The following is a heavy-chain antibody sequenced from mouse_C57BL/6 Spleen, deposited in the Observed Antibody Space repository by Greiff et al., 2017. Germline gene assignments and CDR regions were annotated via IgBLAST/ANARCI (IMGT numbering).Heavy chain of an antibody. CDR3: TRGRFAY. Sequence: VQLKASGAELVRPGASVKLSCTASGFNIKDDYMHWVKQRPEQGLEGIGWIDPENGDTEYASKFQGKATIAAHTSSNTAYLQLSSLTSEDTSVYYCTRGRFAYWGQGTLVTVSA. V-gene: IGHV14-4*01. CDR1: GFNIKDDY. CDR2: IDPENGDT. J-gene: IGHJ3*01.